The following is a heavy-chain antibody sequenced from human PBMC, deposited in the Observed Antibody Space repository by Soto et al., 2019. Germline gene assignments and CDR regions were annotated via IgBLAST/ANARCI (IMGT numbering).Heavy chain of an antibody. D-gene: IGHD3-10*01. J-gene: IGHJ4*02. CDR1: GDSINSRY. CDR3: VRQRGNYFDF. V-gene: IGHV4-59*11. Sequence: SETLSLTCSVSGDSINSRYWSWIRQPPGKGLEWIGYIDYVGSTNYAPSLQSRVTMSVDTSKNQVSLKLRYVTAADTAVYYCVRQRGNYFDFWGQATMDTFSS. CDR2: IDYVGST.